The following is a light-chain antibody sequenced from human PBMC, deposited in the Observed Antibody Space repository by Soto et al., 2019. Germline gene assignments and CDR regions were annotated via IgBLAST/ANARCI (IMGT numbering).Light chain of an antibody. Sequence: DIQMTQSPSTLYASVGDRVTITCRASQSIGASLAWFQQKPGKAPNLLIYKAPSLESGVPSRFSGSGSGTEFTLTIRTLQPDDFAPYYCQQYNSSPLTFGGGTKVEIK. J-gene: IGKJ4*01. CDR1: QSIGAS. CDR2: KAP. CDR3: QQYNSSPLT. V-gene: IGKV1-5*03.